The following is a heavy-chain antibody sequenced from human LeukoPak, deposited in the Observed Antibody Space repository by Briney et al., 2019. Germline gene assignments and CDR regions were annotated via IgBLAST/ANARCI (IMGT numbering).Heavy chain of an antibody. V-gene: IGHV1-46*01. Sequence: ASVKVSCKTSGYSFTNYYMHWVRQAPGQGLEWMGIINPSGGSTNYAQKFQARVTMTRDTSTSTVYMELSSLRSEDTAVYYCARDQGLTGYFDYWGQGTLVTVPS. CDR3: ARDQGLTGYFDY. D-gene: IGHD3-9*01. CDR2: INPSGGST. J-gene: IGHJ4*02. CDR1: GYSFTNYY.